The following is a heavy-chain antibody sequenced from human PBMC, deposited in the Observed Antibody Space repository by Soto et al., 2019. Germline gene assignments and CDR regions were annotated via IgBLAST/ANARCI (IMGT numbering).Heavy chain of an antibody. Sequence: PSETLSLTCTVSGGSISSSSYYWGWIRQPPGKGLEWIGSIYYSGSTYYNPSLKSRVTISVDTSKNQFSLKLSSVTAADTAVYYCARLEARTGTAYHFDYWGQGTLVTVSS. CDR1: GGSISSSSYY. J-gene: IGHJ4*02. CDR3: ARLEARTGTAYHFDY. D-gene: IGHD1-1*01. CDR2: IYYSGST. V-gene: IGHV4-39*01.